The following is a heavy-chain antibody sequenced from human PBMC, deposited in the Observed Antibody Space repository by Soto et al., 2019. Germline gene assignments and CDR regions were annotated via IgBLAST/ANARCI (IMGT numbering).Heavy chain of an antibody. V-gene: IGHV4-34*01. CDR2: INQSGST. CDR3: ARAGYCSSTSCYTTVSDY. Sequence: KPSETLSLTCAVYSESFSKYYWNWIRQSPGKGLEWIGEINQSGSTNYNPSLKSRVTISIDTSKNQFSLKLNSVTAADTAVYYCARAGYCSSTSCYTTVSDYWGQGTLVTVSS. D-gene: IGHD2-2*02. CDR1: SESFSKYY. J-gene: IGHJ4*02.